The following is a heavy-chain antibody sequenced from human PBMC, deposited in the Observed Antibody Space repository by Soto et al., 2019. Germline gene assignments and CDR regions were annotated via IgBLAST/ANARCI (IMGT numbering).Heavy chain of an antibody. CDR2: IYPGDSDA. CDR1: GYSFTSYW. V-gene: IGHV5-51*01. Sequence: ESLKISCKGSGYSFTSYWIGWERQMPGKGLEWMGIIYPGDSDARDSPSFQGQVTISADKSISNAYLQWSSLKASDTAMYYRARLDGDAAGIWGQGTLVTVSS. CDR3: ARLDGDAAGI. J-gene: IGHJ4*02. D-gene: IGHD6-13*01.